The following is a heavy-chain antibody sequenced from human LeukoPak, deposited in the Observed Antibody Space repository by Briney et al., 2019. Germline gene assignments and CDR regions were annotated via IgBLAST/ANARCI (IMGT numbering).Heavy chain of an antibody. V-gene: IGHV1-69*13. CDR1: GGTFSSYA. D-gene: IGHD2-21*02. CDR3: ARGSSGPSVTADY. CDR2: IIPIFGTA. Sequence: SVKVSCKASGGTFSSYAISWVRQAPGQGLEWMGGIIPIFGTANYAQKFQGRVTITADESTSTAYMELSSLRSEDTAVYYCARGSSGPSVTADYWGQGTLVTVSS. J-gene: IGHJ4*02.